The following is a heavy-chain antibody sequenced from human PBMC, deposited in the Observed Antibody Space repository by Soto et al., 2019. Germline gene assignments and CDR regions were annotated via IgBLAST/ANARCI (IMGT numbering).Heavy chain of an antibody. Sequence: QVQLVQSGAEVKKPGSSVKVSCKASGGTFSSYTISWVRQAPGQGLEWMGRIIPILGIANYAQKFQGRVTFTADKSTRTAYMALSGLRSEDTAVYYGARDAVSAAAGRGWYYFDYWGQGTVVTVS. CDR3: ARDAVSAAAGRGWYYFDY. J-gene: IGHJ4*02. CDR1: GGTFSSYT. D-gene: IGHD6-13*01. V-gene: IGHV1-69*08. CDR2: IIPILGIA.